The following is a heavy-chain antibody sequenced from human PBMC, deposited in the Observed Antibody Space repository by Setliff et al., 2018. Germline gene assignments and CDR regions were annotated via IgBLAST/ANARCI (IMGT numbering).Heavy chain of an antibody. D-gene: IGHD2-8*02. Sequence: SETLSLTCNVSGASVSSHYWDWIRQPPGKGLEWIGFISYSGITTYNVSLKSRVSISVDTSKNQLSLTLSSVTAADTAVYYCARALDTGGYRYNRMGYLDSWGQGTLVTSPQ. CDR3: ARALDTGGYRYNRMGYLDS. CDR1: GASVSSHY. CDR2: ISYSGIT. J-gene: IGHJ4*02. V-gene: IGHV4-59*02.